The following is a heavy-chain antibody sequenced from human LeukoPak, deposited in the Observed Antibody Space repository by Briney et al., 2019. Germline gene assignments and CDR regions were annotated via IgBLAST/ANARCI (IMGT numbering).Heavy chain of an antibody. CDR1: GFTFSSYS. CDR2: ISSSSSYI. CDR3: ARDHRSAFDI. V-gene: IGHV3-21*01. Sequence: GGSLRLSCAASGFTFSSYSMNWVRQAPGKGLEWVSSISSSSSYIYYADSVKGRFTISRDNAKNSLYLQMISLRAEDTAVYYCARDHRSAFDIWGQGTMVTVSS. J-gene: IGHJ3*02.